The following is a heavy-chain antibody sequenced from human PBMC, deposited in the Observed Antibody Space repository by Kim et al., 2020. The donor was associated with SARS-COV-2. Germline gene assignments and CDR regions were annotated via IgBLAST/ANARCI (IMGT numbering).Heavy chain of an antibody. D-gene: IGHD2-15*01. J-gene: IGHJ4*02. CDR3: ARGGYCSGGSCYSFCDY. V-gene: IGHV3-21*01. Sequence: GGSLRLSCAASGFTFSTYSMNWVRQAPGKGLEWVSSISSSSSYISYADSVKGRFTISRDSAKNSLYLQMNSLRAEDTAVYYCARGGYCSGGSCYSFCDYWGQGTLVTVSS. CDR2: ISSSSSYI. CDR1: GFTFSTYS.